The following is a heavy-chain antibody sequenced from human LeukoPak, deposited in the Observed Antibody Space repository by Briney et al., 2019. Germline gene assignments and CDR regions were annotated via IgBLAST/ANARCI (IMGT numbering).Heavy chain of an antibody. CDR1: GYTFTSYY. CDR2: INPSGGST. CDR3: ATQRGSYLWGTDFDY. D-gene: IGHD3-16*01. J-gene: IGHJ4*02. V-gene: IGHV1-46*01. Sequence: ASVKVSCKASGYTFTSYYMHWVRQAPGQGLEWMGIINPSGGSTSYAQKFQGRVTMTRDTSTSTVYMELSSLRSEDTAVYYCATQRGSYLWGTDFDYWGQGTLVTVSS.